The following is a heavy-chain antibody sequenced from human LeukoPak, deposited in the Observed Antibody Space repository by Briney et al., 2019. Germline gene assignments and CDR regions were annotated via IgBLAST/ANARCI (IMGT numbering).Heavy chain of an antibody. CDR1: GFTFSTYW. D-gene: IGHD6-13*01. CDR3: TRDLAAAAT. Sequence: GGSLRLSCAASGFTFSTYWMSWVRQAPGKGLEWVANINQDGKKRYYVDSVKGRFTIPRDNAKNSLYLQMNSLTAEDTAVYYCTRDLAAAATWGQGTLVTVSS. J-gene: IGHJ5*02. CDR2: INQDGKKR. V-gene: IGHV3-7*03.